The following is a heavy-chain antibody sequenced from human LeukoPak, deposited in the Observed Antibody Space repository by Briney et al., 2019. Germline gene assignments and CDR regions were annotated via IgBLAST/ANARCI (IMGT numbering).Heavy chain of an antibody. J-gene: IGHJ4*02. Sequence: ASVKVPCKASGYTFISYYMHWVRQAPGQGLEWMGIINPSGGSTSYAQKFQGRVTMTRGMSTSTDYMELSSLRSEDTAVYYCARVTGYMIEDYFDYWGQGTLVTVSS. D-gene: IGHD3-22*01. CDR2: INPSGGST. V-gene: IGHV1-46*01. CDR1: GYTFISYY. CDR3: ARVTGYMIEDYFDY.